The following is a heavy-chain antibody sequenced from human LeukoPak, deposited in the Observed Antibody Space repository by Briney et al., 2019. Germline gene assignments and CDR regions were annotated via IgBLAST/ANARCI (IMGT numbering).Heavy chain of an antibody. Sequence: PSETLSLTCTVSGGSITSYYWSWLRQPAGKGLEWIGRIYSSGTTNYDPSLKSRVTMSIDTTQFSLKLSSVTAADTAVYSCACGVAAAGWLYFDYWGQGSLVTVSS. CDR2: IYSSGTT. CDR3: ACGVAAAGWLYFDY. CDR1: GGSITSYY. D-gene: IGHD6-13*01. V-gene: IGHV4-4*07. J-gene: IGHJ4*02.